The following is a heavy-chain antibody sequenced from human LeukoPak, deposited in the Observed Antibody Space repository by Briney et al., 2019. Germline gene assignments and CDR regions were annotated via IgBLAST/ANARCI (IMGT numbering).Heavy chain of an antibody. J-gene: IGHJ6*03. CDR1: GYTFTSYG. CDR3: ARTDARKLLWFGELPPYYMDV. V-gene: IGHV1-18*01. D-gene: IGHD3-10*01. CDR2: ISAYNGNT. Sequence: GASVKVSCKASGYTFTSYGISWVRQAPGQGLEWMGWISAYNGNTNYAQKLQGRVTMTTETSPSTAYMELRSLRSDDTAVYYCARTDARKLLWFGELPPYYMDVWGKGTTVTISS.